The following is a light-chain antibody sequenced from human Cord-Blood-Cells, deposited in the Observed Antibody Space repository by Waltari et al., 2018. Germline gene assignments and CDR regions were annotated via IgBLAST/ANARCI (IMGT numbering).Light chain of an antibody. Sequence: QSALTQPASVSGSPGQSITISCPGTRSDVGGYNYVSCHQQHPGKAPKLMIYDVSLRPSGVSTRFSGSKSGNTASLTISGLQAEDEADYYCSSYTSSSWVFGGGTKLTVL. J-gene: IGLJ3*02. V-gene: IGLV2-14*01. CDR2: DVS. CDR1: RSDVGGYNY. CDR3: SSYTSSSWV.